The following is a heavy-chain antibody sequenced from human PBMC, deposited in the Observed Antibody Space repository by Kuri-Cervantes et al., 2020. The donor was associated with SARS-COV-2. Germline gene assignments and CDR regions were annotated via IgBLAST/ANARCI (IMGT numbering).Heavy chain of an antibody. Sequence: ASVKVSCKASGYIFNSFGITWVRQAPGQGLEWMGWISTYNGDTEYAQKFQGRVTMTTDTLRTTAFMELGSLRSDDTAVYYCARVKAVVGATELRHDRLGLDYWGQGTLVTVSS. J-gene: IGHJ4*02. D-gene: IGHD1-26*01. V-gene: IGHV1-18*04. CDR3: ARVKAVVGATELRHDRLGLDY. CDR1: GYIFNSFG. CDR2: ISTYNGDT.